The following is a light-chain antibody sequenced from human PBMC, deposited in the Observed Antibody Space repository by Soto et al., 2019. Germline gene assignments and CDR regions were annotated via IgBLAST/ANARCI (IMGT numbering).Light chain of an antibody. CDR1: SSDVGSYNV. V-gene: IGLV2-23*02. J-gene: IGLJ1*01. Sequence: QSVLTQPASVSGSPGQSITISCTGTSSDVGSYNVVSWHQQHPGKAPKLLIYEVSKRPSGVSDRFSGSKSGNTASLTISGLQAEDEADYHCCSYAGSSSAYVFGTGTKVPVL. CDR2: EVS. CDR3: CSYAGSSSAYV.